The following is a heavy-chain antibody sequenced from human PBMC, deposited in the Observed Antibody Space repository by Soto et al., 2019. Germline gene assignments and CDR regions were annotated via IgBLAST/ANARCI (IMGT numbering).Heavy chain of an antibody. CDR1: GFTFSSYS. J-gene: IGHJ4*02. D-gene: IGHD3-22*01. CDR2: ISSTGGNI. CDR3: TTSLTYYYDSSGYYRRITFDY. V-gene: IGHV3-21*03. Sequence: GGSLRLSCAASGFTFSSYSMNWVRQAPGKGLEWVSSISSTGGNIYYADSVKGRFTISRDNAKNSLYLQMNSLKTEDTAVYYCTTSLTYYYDSSGYYRRITFDYWGQGTLVTVSS.